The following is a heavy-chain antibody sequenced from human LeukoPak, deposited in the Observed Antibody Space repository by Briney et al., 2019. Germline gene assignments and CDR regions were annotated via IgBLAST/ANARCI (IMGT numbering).Heavy chain of an antibody. CDR1: GGSISRGDYY. D-gene: IGHD2-15*01. V-gene: IGHV4-30-4*01. Sequence: SETLPLTCTVSGGSISRGDYYWKWIRQPPGRGLEGIVYIYYSGSTYYNPSLKSRVTISVDTSKNQFSLKLSSVTAADTAVYYCARGIGYCSGGSCYHRYFHYWGQGTLVTVSS. J-gene: IGHJ4*02. CDR3: ARGIGYCSGGSCYHRYFHY. CDR2: IYYSGST.